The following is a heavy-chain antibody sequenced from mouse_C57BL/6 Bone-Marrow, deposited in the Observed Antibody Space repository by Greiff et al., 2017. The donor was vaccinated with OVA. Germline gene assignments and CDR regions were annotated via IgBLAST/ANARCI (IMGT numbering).Heavy chain of an antibody. CDR1: GYTFTDYY. V-gene: IGHV1-19*01. CDR3: ARLGYYGSSIDY. Sequence: VQLKQSGPVLVKPGASVKMSCKASGYTFTDYYMNWVKQSHGKSLEWIGVINPYNGGTSYNQKFKGKATLTVDKSSSTAYMELNSLTSEDSAVYYCARLGYYGSSIDYWGQGTTLTVSS. CDR2: INPYNGGT. J-gene: IGHJ2*01. D-gene: IGHD1-1*01.